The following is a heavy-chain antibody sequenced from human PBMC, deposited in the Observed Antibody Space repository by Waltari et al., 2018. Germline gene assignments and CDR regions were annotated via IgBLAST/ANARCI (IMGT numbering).Heavy chain of an antibody. CDR2: INPSGGST. CDR3: AFGGLYDISGYFDY. CDR1: GYTFTSYY. V-gene: IGHV1-46*01. J-gene: IGHJ4*02. Sequence: QVQLVQSGAEVKKPGASVKVSCKASGYTFTSYYMHWVRQAPGQGLEWMGIINPSGGSTSYAKKFQGRVTVTRDTSTSTVYMELSSWRSKDTAVYYCAFGGLYDISGYFDYWGQGTLVTVSS. D-gene: IGHD3-22*01.